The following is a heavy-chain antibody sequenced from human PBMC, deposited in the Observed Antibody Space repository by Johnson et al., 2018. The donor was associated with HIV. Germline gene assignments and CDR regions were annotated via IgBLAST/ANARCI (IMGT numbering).Heavy chain of an antibody. CDR2: INWNGGST. Sequence: VQLVESGGGLVQPGGSLRLSCAASGFTFSRYGIHWVRQAPGKGLEWVSGINWNGGSTGYADSVKGRFTISRDNAKNSLYLQVNSLRAEDTAVYYCARDLGNWDSPRSALDIWGQGTMVTVSS. J-gene: IGHJ3*02. D-gene: IGHD1/OR15-1a*01. CDR3: ARDLGNWDSPRSALDI. V-gene: IGHV3-20*04. CDR1: GFTFSRYG.